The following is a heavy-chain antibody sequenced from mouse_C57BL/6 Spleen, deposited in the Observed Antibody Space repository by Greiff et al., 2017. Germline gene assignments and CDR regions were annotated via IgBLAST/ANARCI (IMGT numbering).Heavy chain of an antibody. V-gene: IGHV1-64*01. CDR3: ARVEYEGGY. J-gene: IGHJ2*01. D-gene: IGHD2-3*01. CDR1: GYTFTSYW. Sequence: EQLQQPGAELVKPGAAVKLSGKASGYTFTSYWMHWVKQRPGQGLEWIGMIHPNSGSTNYNEKFKSKATLTVDKSSSTAYMQLSSLTSEDSAVYYCARVEYEGGYWGQGTTLTVSS. CDR2: IHPNSGST.